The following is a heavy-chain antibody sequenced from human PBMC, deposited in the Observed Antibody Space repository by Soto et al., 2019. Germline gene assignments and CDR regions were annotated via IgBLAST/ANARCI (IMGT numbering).Heavy chain of an antibody. CDR2: IIPILGIA. CDR3: ARDLPARDCSSTSCYDAFDI. CDR1: GGTFSSYT. Sequence: ASVKVSCKASGGTFSSYTISWVRQAPGQGLEWMGRIIPILGIANYAQKFQGRVTITADKSTSTAYMELSSLRSEDTAVYYCARDLPARDCSSTSCYDAFDIWGQGTMVTVSS. V-gene: IGHV1-69*04. J-gene: IGHJ3*02. D-gene: IGHD2-2*01.